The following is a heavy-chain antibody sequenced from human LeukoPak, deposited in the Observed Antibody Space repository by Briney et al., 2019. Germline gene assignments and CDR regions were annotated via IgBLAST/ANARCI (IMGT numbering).Heavy chain of an antibody. CDR1: GFGFSGYG. J-gene: IGHJ4*02. Sequence: GGSLRLSCAASGFGFSGYGMHWVRQAPGKGLEWVAFIRYDGSNKYYADSVKGRFTISRDNSKNTLYLQMNSLRAEDTAVYYCAGDLIVVVTAILDYWGQGTLVTVSS. CDR3: AGDLIVVVTAILDY. V-gene: IGHV3-30*02. D-gene: IGHD2-21*02. CDR2: IRYDGSNK.